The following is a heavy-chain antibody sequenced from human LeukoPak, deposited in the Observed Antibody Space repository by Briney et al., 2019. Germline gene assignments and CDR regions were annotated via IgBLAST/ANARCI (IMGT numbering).Heavy chain of an antibody. J-gene: IGHJ6*02. V-gene: IGHV1-69*02. CDR2: IIPILGIA. CDR1: GGTFRSYT. Sequence: ASVKVSCKASGGTFRSYTISWVRQAPGQGLEWMGGIIPILGIANYAQKFQGRVTITADKSTSTAYMELSSLRSEDTAVYYCARANIVVVPAATGAYYYGMDVWGQGTTVTVSS. D-gene: IGHD2-2*01. CDR3: ARANIVVVPAATGAYYYGMDV.